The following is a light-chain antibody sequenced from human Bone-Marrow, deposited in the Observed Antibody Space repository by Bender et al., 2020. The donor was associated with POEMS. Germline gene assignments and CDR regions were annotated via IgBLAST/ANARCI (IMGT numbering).Light chain of an antibody. CDR3: AVWEESLSGWV. J-gene: IGLJ3*02. CDR1: SSNIGAHA. CDR2: SSH. Sequence: QSVLTQPPSASGTPGQRVTISCSGGSSNIGAHAVNWYQPLPGTAPILLIYSSHRRPSEVPDRFSGSRSGTSASLGISGLQSEDEADYYCAVWEESLSGWVVGGGTKLTVL. V-gene: IGLV1-44*01.